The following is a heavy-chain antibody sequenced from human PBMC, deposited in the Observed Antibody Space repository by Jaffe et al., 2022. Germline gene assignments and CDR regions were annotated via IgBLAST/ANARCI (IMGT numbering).Heavy chain of an antibody. J-gene: IGHJ3*02. CDR2: IIPIFGTA. CDR1: GGTFSSYA. Sequence: QVQLVQSGAEVKKPGSSVKVSCKASGGTFSSYAISWVRQAPGQGLEWMGGIIPIFGTANYAQKFQGRVTITADESTSTAYMELSSLRSEDTAVYYCARALYYYGSGSYYPLAFDIWGQGTMVTVSS. D-gene: IGHD3-10*01. V-gene: IGHV1-69*01. CDR3: ARALYYYGSGSYYPLAFDI.